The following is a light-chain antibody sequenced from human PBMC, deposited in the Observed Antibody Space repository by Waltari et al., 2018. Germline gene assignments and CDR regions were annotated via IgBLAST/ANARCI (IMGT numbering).Light chain of an antibody. Sequence: TVLTQSPATRPLSSGERATPPCRASQSVSSYLAWYQQKPGQAPRLLIYGASNRATGIPARFSGSGSGTDFTLTISSLEPEDFAVYYCQQHSNWPWTFGQGTKVEIK. CDR1: QSVSSY. CDR2: GAS. V-gene: IGKV3-11*01. J-gene: IGKJ1*01. CDR3: QQHSNWPWT.